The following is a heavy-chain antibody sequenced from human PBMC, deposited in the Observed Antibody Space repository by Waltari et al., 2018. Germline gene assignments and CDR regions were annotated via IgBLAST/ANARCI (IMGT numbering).Heavy chain of an antibody. CDR3: AKAMIFGVVIIRTGAIDY. J-gene: IGHJ4*02. V-gene: IGHV3-23*01. CDR2: ISGSGGST. Sequence: GLEWVSAISGSGGSTYYADSVKGRFTISRDNSKNTLYLQMNSLRAEDTAVYYCAKAMIFGVVIIRTGAIDYWGQGTLVTVSS. D-gene: IGHD3-3*01.